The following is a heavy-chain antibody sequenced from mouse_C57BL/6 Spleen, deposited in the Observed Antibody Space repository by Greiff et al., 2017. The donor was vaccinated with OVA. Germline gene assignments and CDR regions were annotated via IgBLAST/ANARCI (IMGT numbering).Heavy chain of an antibody. CDR2: INPNYGTT. CDR1: GYSFTDYN. Sequence: VHVKQSGPELVKPGASVKISCKASGYSFTDYNMNWVKQSTGKSLEWIGVINPNYGTTSYNQKFKGKATLTVDQSSNTAYMQLNSLTSEDSAVYYCARRDYWEFAYWGKGTLVTVSA. J-gene: IGHJ3*01. D-gene: IGHD4-1*01. CDR3: ARRDYWEFAY. V-gene: IGHV1-39*01.